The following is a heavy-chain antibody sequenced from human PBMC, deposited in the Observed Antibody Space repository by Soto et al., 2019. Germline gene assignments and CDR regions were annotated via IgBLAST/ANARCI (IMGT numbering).Heavy chain of an antibody. J-gene: IGHJ6*02. CDR2: IVPIFGTT. D-gene: IGHD2-2*01. CDR3: ASLTVPAAIPYYYYGMDV. Sequence: GASVKVSCKASGGTFGSYASRWVRQAPGQRLQWMGGIVPIFGTTNYAQKFQGRVTITADESTSTAYMELSSLRSEDTAMYYCASLTVPAAIPYYYYGMDVWGQGTTVTVSS. CDR1: GGTFGSYA. V-gene: IGHV1-69*13.